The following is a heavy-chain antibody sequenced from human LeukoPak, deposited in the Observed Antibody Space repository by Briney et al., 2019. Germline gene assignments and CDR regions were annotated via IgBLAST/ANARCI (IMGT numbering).Heavy chain of an antibody. D-gene: IGHD4-17*01. CDR3: VSSDYGGLDN. CDR2: IKQDGSEK. CDR1: GFTFSNYW. J-gene: IGHJ4*02. V-gene: IGHV3-7*01. Sequence: QPGGSLRLSCAASGFTFSNYWMTWVRQAPGKGLEWVANIKQDGSEKNYVDSVTGRFTISRDNARNSLYLQMNSLRAEDTAVYYCVSSDYGGLDNWGQGTLVTVSS.